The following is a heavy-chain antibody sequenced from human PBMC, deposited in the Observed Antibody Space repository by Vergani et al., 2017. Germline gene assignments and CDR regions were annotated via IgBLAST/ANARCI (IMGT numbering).Heavy chain of an antibody. CDR3: AKGDGYCSSTSCYNGGDY. J-gene: IGHJ4*02. V-gene: IGHV3-20*04. CDR1: GFTFDDYG. D-gene: IGHD2-2*02. Sequence: VQILQSGGGVVQPGGSLRLSCAASGFTFDDYGMSWVRQAPGKGLEWVSGINWNGGSTGYADSVKGRFTISRDNAKNSLYLQMNSLRAEDTALYYCAKGDGYCSSTSCYNGGDYWGQGTLVTVSS. CDR2: INWNGGST.